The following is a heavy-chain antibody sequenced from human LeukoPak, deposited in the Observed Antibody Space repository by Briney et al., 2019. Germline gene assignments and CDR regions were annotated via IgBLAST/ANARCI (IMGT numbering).Heavy chain of an antibody. V-gene: IGHV1-46*01. CDR1: GYTFTSYY. CDR2: INPSGSST. D-gene: IGHD7-27*01. Sequence: ASVKVSCKASGYTFTSYYMHWVRQAPGQGLEWMGIINPSGSSTSYAQKFQGRVTMTRDTSTSTVYMELSSQRSEDTAFYYCARGPKLGPAYFDYWGQGTLVTVSS. CDR3: ARGPKLGPAYFDY. J-gene: IGHJ4*02.